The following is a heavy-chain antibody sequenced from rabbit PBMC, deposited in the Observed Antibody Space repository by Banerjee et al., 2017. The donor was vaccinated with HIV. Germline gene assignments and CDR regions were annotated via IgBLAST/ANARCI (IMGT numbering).Heavy chain of an antibody. J-gene: IGHJ4*01. Sequence: QLVESGGGLVTLGGSLKLSCKASGIDFSSYGISWVRQAPGKGLEWIAYIYPDYGSTDYASWVNGRFTISSHNAQNTLYLQLNSLTAADTATYFCVRALYYSSGWGPNLWGPGTLVTVS. V-gene: IGHV1S7*01. CDR2: IYPDYGST. CDR1: GIDFSSYG. CDR3: VRALYYSSGWGPNL. D-gene: IGHD4-1*01.